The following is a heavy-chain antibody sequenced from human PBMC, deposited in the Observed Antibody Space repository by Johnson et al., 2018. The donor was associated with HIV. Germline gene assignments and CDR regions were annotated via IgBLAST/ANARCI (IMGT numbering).Heavy chain of an antibody. CDR1: GFTFSSYG. CDR2: IWYDGTNK. Sequence: QVQLVESGGGVVQPGRSLRVSCAASGFTFSSYGMHWVRQAPGKGLEWVAVIWYDGTNKYYGDSVKGRFTMSRDNFKNTLYLQMNSLGGEDTAVYYCANAVYAFDIWGQGAMVTVSS. J-gene: IGHJ3*02. D-gene: IGHD2-8*01. CDR3: ANAVYAFDI. V-gene: IGHV3-33*06.